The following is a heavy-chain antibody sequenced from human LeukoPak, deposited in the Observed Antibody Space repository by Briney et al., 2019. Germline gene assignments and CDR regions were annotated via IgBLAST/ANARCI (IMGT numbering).Heavy chain of an antibody. CDR1: GFTFSGSA. J-gene: IGHJ4*02. CDR3: TRFPTGYSSGWYSDY. CDR2: IRSKANSYAT. D-gene: IGHD6-19*01. V-gene: IGHV3-73*01. Sequence: PGGSLRLSCAASGFTFSGSAMHWVRQASGKGLEWVGRIRSKANSYATAYAASVKGRFTISRDDSKNTAYLQMNSLKTEDTAVYYCTRFPTGYSSGWYSDYWGQGTLVTVSS.